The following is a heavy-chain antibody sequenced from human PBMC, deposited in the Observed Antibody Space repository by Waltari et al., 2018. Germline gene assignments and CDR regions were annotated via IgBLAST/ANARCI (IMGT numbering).Heavy chain of an antibody. Sequence: EVQLVESGGGLVQPGGSLRLSCAASGFTFSSYAMRWFSQAPGKGLEWVSVISGSGGSTYYAYSVKGRFTISRDNSKNTLYLQMNSLRAEDTAVYYCAKTSGGDYYYYYYMDVWGKGTTVTVSS. V-gene: IGHV3-23*04. J-gene: IGHJ6*03. CDR2: ISGSGGST. D-gene: IGHD3-10*01. CDR1: GFTFSSYA. CDR3: AKTSGGDYYYYYYMDV.